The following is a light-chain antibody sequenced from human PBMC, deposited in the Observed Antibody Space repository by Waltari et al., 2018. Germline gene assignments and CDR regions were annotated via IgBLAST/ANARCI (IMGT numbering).Light chain of an antibody. J-gene: IGLJ2*01. Sequence: SYELTQPPSVSVSPGQTAKITCSGDALPKQYAYWYQQKPGQAPLLGIDKDNGRPSGIPQRFSGSSSGTTVTLTISGVQAEDEADYYCQSTDSSGTSVFGGGTKLTVL. CDR1: ALPKQY. CDR3: QSTDSSGTSV. CDR2: KDN. V-gene: IGLV3-25*03.